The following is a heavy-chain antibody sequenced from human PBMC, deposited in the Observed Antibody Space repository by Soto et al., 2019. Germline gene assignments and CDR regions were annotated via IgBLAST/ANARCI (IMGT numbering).Heavy chain of an antibody. CDR1: GYTFTSYG. CDR2: ISAYNGNT. J-gene: IGHJ6*02. D-gene: IGHD6-19*01. V-gene: IGHV1-18*01. CDR3: ARGRSSGWYLNYYYYGMDV. Sequence: GASVKVSCKASGYTFTSYGISWVRQAPGQGLEWMGWISAYNGNTNYAQKLQGRVTMTTDTSTSTAYLELRSLRSDDTAVYYCARGRSSGWYLNYYYYGMDVWGQGTTVTVSS.